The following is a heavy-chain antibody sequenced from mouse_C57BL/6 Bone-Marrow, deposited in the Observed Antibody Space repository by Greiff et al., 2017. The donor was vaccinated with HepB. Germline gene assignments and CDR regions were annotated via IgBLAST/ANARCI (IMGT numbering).Heavy chain of an antibody. J-gene: IGHJ3*01. CDR3: GGFAY. Sequence: EVKLMESGPGLVKPSQSLSLTCSVTGYSITSGYYWNWIRQFPGNKLEWMGYISYDGSHNYNPSLKNRISITRDTSKNQFFLKLNSVTTEDTATYYCGGFAYWGQGTLVTVSA. V-gene: IGHV3-6*01. CDR2: ISYDGSH. CDR1: GYSITSGYY.